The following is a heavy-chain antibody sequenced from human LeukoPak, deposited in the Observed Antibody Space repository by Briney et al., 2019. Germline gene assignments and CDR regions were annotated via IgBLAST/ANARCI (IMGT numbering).Heavy chain of an antibody. D-gene: IGHD3-16*01. CDR2: INWNGGST. V-gene: IGHV3-20*04. Sequence: GGSLRLSCAASGFTFSSYSMNWVRQAPGKGLEWVSGINWNGGSTGYADSAKGRFTISRDNAKNSLYLQMNSLRAEDTALYYCARERIMITFGGVDAFDIWGQGTMVTVSS. CDR1: GFTFSSYS. CDR3: ARERIMITFGGVDAFDI. J-gene: IGHJ3*02.